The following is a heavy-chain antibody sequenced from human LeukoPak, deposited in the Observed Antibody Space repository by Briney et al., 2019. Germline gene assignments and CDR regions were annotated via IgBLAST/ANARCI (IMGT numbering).Heavy chain of an antibody. Sequence: GGSLRLSCAASGFTFSSYGMHWVRQAPGKGLEWVAVISYDGSNKYYADSVKGRFTISRDNSKNTLYLQMNSLRAEDTAVYYCARGGWLLSHLSSYYFDYWGQGTLVTVSS. CDR3: ARGGWLLSHLSSYYFDY. CDR2: ISYDGSNK. D-gene: IGHD3-9*01. CDR1: GFTFSSYG. V-gene: IGHV3-30*03. J-gene: IGHJ4*02.